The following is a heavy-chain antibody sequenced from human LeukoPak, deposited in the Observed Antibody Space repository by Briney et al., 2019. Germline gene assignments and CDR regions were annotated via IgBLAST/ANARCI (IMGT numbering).Heavy chain of an antibody. V-gene: IGHV3-21*01. CDR2: IFPSSDEI. J-gene: IGHJ4*02. D-gene: IGHD2-15*01. Sequence: GGSLRLSCAASGFTFSDFPMIWVRQAPGKGLEWVSSIFPSSDEIHYADSVKGRFTISRDNAKNSLYLHMNSLRAEDTAVYYCARVPLGYCGGGSCYSQYFDYWGQGTLVTVSS. CDR1: GFTFSDFP. CDR3: ARVPLGYCGGGSCYSQYFDY.